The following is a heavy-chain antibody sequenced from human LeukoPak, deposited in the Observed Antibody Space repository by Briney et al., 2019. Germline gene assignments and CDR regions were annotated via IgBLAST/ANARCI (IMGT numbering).Heavy chain of an antibody. V-gene: IGHV4-38-2*02. CDR3: ARVFDGSGTLQPLGY. J-gene: IGHJ4*02. D-gene: IGHD3-10*01. CDR1: GDSINSGDYY. Sequence: SQTLSLTCTVSGDSINSGDYYWGWIRQPPGKGLEWIGSIYHSGSTYYNPSLKSRVTISVDTSKNQFSLKLSSVTAADTAVYYCARVFDGSGTLQPLGYWGQGTLVTVSS. CDR2: IYHSGST.